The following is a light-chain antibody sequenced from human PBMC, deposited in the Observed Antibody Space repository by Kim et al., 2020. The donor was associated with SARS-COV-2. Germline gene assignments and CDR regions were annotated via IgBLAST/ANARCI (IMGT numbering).Light chain of an antibody. J-gene: IGKJ5*01. CDR1: QRISSS. Sequence: PEQRPTIYSRASQRISSSLAWYPQNPGQAPRVLLYGASARATGVPARFSGSGSGTEFTLTISNRQSEDFAVYYCQQYAYWRAFGQGTRLEIK. V-gene: IGKV3-15*01. CDR2: GAS. CDR3: QQYAYWRA.